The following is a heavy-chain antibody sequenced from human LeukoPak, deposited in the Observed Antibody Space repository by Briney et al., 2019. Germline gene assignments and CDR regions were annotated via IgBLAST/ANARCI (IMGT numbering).Heavy chain of an antibody. CDR2: MKEDGGEI. J-gene: IGHJ4*02. CDR3: VRDRGYSTFDY. CDR1: AFTFSTYW. D-gene: IGHD4-23*01. V-gene: IGHV3-7*01. Sequence: PGGSLTLSCAASAFTFSTYWMSWVRQAPGKGLEWVANMKEDGGEINYVDFVKGRFTISRDNAKNSLNLQMNSLRVEDTAVYYCVRDRGYSTFDYWGQGTLVTVSS.